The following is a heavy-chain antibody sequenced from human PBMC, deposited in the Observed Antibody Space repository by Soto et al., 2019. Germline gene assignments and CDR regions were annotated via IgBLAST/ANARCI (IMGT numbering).Heavy chain of an antibody. Sequence: QVQLVESGGGVVQPGRSLRLSCAASGFSFSSYGMHWVRQAPGKGLEWVAVISYDGSNKYYADSVKGRFTISRDNSKNTLYLQMNSLRAEDSAVYYCAKSTRSSSGWYGDYYYGMDVWGQGTTVTVSS. CDR3: AKSTRSSSGWYGDYYYGMDV. D-gene: IGHD6-19*01. CDR2: ISYDGSNK. CDR1: GFSFSSYG. V-gene: IGHV3-30*18. J-gene: IGHJ6*02.